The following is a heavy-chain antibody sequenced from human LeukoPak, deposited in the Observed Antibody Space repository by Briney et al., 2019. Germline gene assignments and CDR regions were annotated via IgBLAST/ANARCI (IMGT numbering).Heavy chain of an antibody. J-gene: IGHJ3*02. D-gene: IGHD3-10*01. CDR3: ARAPPLLLWFGELSAGAFDI. CDR2: IYYSGST. CDR1: VGSISSYY. Sequence: SETLSLTCTVSVGSISSYYWSWIRQPPGKGLEWIGYIYYSGSTNYNPSLKSRVTISVDTSKNQFSLKLSSVTAADTAVYYCARAPPLLLWFGELSAGAFDIWGQGTMVTVSS. V-gene: IGHV4-59*01.